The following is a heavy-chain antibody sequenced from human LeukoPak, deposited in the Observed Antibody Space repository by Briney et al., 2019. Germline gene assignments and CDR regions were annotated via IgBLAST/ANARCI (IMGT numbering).Heavy chain of an antibody. V-gene: IGHV1-18*01. D-gene: IGHD3-10*01. CDR3: ARDSQDLYSNDAFDI. CDR2: VSPYNGNT. J-gene: IGHJ3*02. CDR1: GYTFTTYG. Sequence: ASVKVSCKTSGYTFTTYGITWVRQAPGQGLEWMGWVSPYNGNTNYAQKLQGRVTTTTDTSASTAYMELRSLRSDDTAVYYCARDSQDLYSNDAFDIWGQGTMVTVSS.